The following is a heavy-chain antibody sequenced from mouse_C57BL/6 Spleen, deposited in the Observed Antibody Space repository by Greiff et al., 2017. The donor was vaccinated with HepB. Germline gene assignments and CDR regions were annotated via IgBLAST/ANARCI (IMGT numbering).Heavy chain of an antibody. CDR3: TRSNHGNAMDY. J-gene: IGHJ4*01. CDR2: IDPETGGT. CDR1: GYTFTDYE. Sequence: QVQLQQSGAELVRPGASVTLSCKASGYTFTDYEMHWVKQTPVHGLEWIGAIDPETGGTAYNQKFKGKAILTADKSSSTAYMELRSLTSEDSAVYYCTRSNHGNAMDYWGQGTSVTVSS. V-gene: IGHV1-15*01.